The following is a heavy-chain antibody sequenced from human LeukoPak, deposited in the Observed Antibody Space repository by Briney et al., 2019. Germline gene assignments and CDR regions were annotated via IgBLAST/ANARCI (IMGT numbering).Heavy chain of an antibody. Sequence: PSETLSLTCTVSGGSISSYYWSWIRQPPGKGLEWIGYIYHSGSTNYNPSLKSRVTISVDTSKNQFSLKLSFVTAADTAVYYCARDSDHYGSGSYNYWGQGTPVTVSS. D-gene: IGHD3-10*01. J-gene: IGHJ4*02. CDR2: IYHSGST. V-gene: IGHV4-59*01. CDR1: GGSISSYY. CDR3: ARDSDHYGSGSYNY.